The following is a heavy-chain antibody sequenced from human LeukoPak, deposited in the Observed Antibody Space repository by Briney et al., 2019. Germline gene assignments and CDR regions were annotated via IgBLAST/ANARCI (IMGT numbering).Heavy chain of an antibody. V-gene: IGHV5-51*01. CDR3: ARLNPDVVVVAATLHNWFDP. D-gene: IGHD2-15*01. Sequence: KPGESLKISCKGSGYSFTSYWIGWVRQMPGKGLEWMGIIYPGDSDTRYSPSFQGQVTIPADKSISAAYLQWSSLKASDTAMYYCARLNPDVVVVAATLHNWFDPWGQGTLVTVSS. J-gene: IGHJ5*02. CDR2: IYPGDSDT. CDR1: GYSFTSYW.